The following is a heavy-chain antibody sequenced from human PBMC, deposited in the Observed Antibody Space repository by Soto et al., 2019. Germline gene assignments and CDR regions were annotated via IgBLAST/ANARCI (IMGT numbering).Heavy chain of an antibody. CDR2: IDSSSDFI. Sequence: EVQLVESGGGLVKPGGSLRLSCAASGFTFSTHTMNWVRQAPGKGLEWISSIDSSSDFIYYADSVKGRFTISRNNAKNSLYLQLNRLRAEDTAVYYCARLAVAGAYTWCDPWGHGSQVTVSS. V-gene: IGHV3-21*01. CDR3: ARLAVAGAYTWCDP. CDR1: GFTFSTHT. D-gene: IGHD6-19*01. J-gene: IGHJ5*02.